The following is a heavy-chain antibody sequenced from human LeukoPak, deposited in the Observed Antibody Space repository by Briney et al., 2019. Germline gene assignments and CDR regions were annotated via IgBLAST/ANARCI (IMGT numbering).Heavy chain of an antibody. J-gene: IGHJ4*02. CDR3: ARQYGVYYGSGSYYLDY. Sequence: SETLSLTCAVYGGSFSGFYWSWIRQPPGKGLEWIGEINPSGRTNYNPSLKSRVTILVDTSKNHFSLKLGSVTAAGTAVYYCARQYGVYYGSGSYYLDYWGQGTLVTVSS. CDR2: INPSGRT. D-gene: IGHD3-10*01. V-gene: IGHV4-34*01. CDR1: GGSFSGFY.